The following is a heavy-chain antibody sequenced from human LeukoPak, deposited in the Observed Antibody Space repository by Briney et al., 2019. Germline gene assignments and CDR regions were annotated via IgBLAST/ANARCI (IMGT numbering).Heavy chain of an antibody. J-gene: IGHJ5*02. CDR1: GGSISSGGYY. D-gene: IGHD4-11*01. V-gene: IGHV4-30-4*08. Sequence: SSQTLSLTCTVSGGSISSGGYYWSWIRQHPGKGLEWIGYIYYSGSTYYNPSLKSRVTISVDTSKNQFSLKLSSVTAADTAVYYCAREVPTTVTTANWFDPWGQGTLVTVSS. CDR2: IYYSGST. CDR3: AREVPTTVTTANWFDP.